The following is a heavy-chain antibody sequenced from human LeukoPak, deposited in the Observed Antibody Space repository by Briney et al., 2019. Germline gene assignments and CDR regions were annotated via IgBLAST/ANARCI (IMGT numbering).Heavy chain of an antibody. V-gene: IGHV5-51*01. CDR2: VYPDDSNT. CDR3: AMGDAYRGTSFDY. D-gene: IGHD1-26*01. CDR1: GYSFTSYW. J-gene: IGHJ4*02. Sequence: GESLKISCKGSGYSFTSYWIGWVRQMPGKGLEWMGIVYPDDSNTRYSPSFQGQVTISADKSISTAYLQWSSLKASDTAMYYCAMGDAYRGTSFDYWGQGTLVTVSS.